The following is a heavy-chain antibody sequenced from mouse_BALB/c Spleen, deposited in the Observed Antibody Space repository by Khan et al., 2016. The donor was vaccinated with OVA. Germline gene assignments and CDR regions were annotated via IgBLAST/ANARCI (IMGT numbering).Heavy chain of an antibody. Sequence: QIQLVQSGPDLKKPGETVKISCKASGYTFTNYGINWVKQAPGKGLKWMGWIYTYTGESTYADDFKGRIAFSLETSASTAYLQINNLKTEDTATYFCARGGRRAMDYWGQGTSVTVSS. V-gene: IGHV9-3-1*01. CDR2: IYTYTGES. J-gene: IGHJ4*01. CDR3: ARGGRRAMDY. CDR1: GYTFTNYG. D-gene: IGHD3-3*01.